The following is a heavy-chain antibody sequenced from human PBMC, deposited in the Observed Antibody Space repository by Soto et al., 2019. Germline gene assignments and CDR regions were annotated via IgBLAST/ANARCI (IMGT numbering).Heavy chain of an antibody. CDR2: INHGGST. J-gene: IGHJ5*01. V-gene: IGHV4-34*01. CDR3: ARTDIVTTNWFDS. Sequence: QVHLQQWGAGLLKPSGTLSLTCAVYGESFIGYYWTWIRQSPGKGLEWIGEINHGGSTNYNPSLKSRVTISIDTSKNQFSLKLTSVTAADTSVYYCARTDIVTTNWFDSWGQGTLVTVSS. D-gene: IGHD5-12*01. CDR1: GESFIGYY.